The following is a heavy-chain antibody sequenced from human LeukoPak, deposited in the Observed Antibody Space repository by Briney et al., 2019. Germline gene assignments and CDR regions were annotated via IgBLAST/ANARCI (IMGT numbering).Heavy chain of an antibody. CDR3: AKDTRDDHHSDY. J-gene: IGHJ4*02. D-gene: IGHD1-14*01. CDR2: ISYDGINK. Sequence: GGSLRLSCAASGFTFSAYGMHWVSQAPGKGLEWVAIISYDGINKYYPDSVKGRFTISRDNSKNTLYLQMNSLRAEDTAVYYCAKDTRDDHHSDYWGQGTLVTVSS. V-gene: IGHV3-30*18. CDR1: GFTFSAYG.